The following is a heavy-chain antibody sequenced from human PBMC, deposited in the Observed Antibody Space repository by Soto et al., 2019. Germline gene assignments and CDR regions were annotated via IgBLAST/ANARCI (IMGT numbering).Heavy chain of an antibody. V-gene: IGHV4-61*01. CDR3: ARGRSDSAGSSFGRRMDV. CDR2: TFVTGAT. D-gene: IGHD3-10*01. Sequence: QVQLQESGPGLVKSSETLSLICFVSGEALGSGHSYWNWIRQAPGKGLEWIGQTFVTGATKYSASLKIRVTMSVDTSKSQISLTLTSVSAADSATYFCARGRSDSAGSSFGRRMDVWGQGTTVTVSS. CDR1: GEALGSGHSY. J-gene: IGHJ6*02.